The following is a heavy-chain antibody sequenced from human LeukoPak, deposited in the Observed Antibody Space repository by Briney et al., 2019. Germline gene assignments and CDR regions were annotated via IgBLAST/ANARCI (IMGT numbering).Heavy chain of an antibody. CDR1: GGSISSSSYY. J-gene: IGHJ5*02. CDR2: IYYSGST. D-gene: IGHD5-12*01. V-gene: IGHV4-39*07. Sequence: SETLSLTCTVSGGSISSSSYYWGWIRQPPGKGLEWIGSIYYSGSTYYNPSLKSRVTISVDTSKNQFSLKLSSVTAADTAVYYCARCPGNSGYDSWGQGTLVTVSS. CDR3: ARCPGNSGYDS.